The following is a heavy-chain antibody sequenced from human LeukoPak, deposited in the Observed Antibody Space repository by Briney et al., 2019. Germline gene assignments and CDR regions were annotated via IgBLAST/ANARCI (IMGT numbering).Heavy chain of an antibody. CDR3: AKDRGPYSGYDSYYFDY. J-gene: IGHJ4*02. CDR2: ISGSGGST. CDR1: GFTFSSYA. Sequence: PGGSLRLSCAASGFTFSSYAMSWVRQAPGKGLEWVSAISGSGGSTYYADSVKGRFTISRDNSKNTLYLQMNSLRAEDTAVYYCAKDRGPYSGYDSYYFDYWGQGTLVTVSS. V-gene: IGHV3-23*01. D-gene: IGHD5-12*01.